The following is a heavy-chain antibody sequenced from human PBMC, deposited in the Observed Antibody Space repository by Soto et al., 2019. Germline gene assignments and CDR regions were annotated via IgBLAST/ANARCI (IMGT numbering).Heavy chain of an antibody. V-gene: IGHV3-23*01. J-gene: IGHJ3*02. CDR2: ISGSGGST. CDR3: AKEKVTTVTTNVAFDI. CDR1: GFTFSSYA. Sequence: EVQLLESGGGLVQPGGSLRLSCAASGFTFSSYAMSWVRQAPGKGLEWVSAISGSGGSTYYADSVKGRFTISRDNSKNTLYLQMNRLRAEDTAVYYCAKEKVTTVTTNVAFDIWGQGTMVTVS. D-gene: IGHD4-17*01.